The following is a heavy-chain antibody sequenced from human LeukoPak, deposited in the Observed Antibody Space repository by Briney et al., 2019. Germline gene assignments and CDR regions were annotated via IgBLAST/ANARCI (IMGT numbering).Heavy chain of an antibody. CDR2: IKNKAYDYTT. Sequence: GGSLRLSCAASGFTFGDHYMEWVRQAPGKGREWISRIKNKAYDYTTQYAASVRGRFTISRDDSENSLYLQMNSLRAEDTAVYYCARWGGYNYEVGYYFDYWGQGTLVTVSS. CDR1: GFTFGDHY. D-gene: IGHD5-24*01. J-gene: IGHJ4*02. V-gene: IGHV3-72*01. CDR3: ARWGGYNYEVGYYFDY.